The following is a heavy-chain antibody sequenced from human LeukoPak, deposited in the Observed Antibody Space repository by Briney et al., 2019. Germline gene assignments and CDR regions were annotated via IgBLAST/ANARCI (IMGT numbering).Heavy chain of an antibody. CDR3: ARDIRNDWYLSSYDAFDI. D-gene: IGHD3-9*01. CDR2: ISAYNGNT. J-gene: IGHJ3*02. V-gene: IGHV1-18*01. Sequence: ASVKVSCKASGYTFTSYGISWVRQAPGQGLEWMGWISAYNGNTNYAQKLQGRVTMTTDTSTSTAYMELRRLRSDDTAVYYCARDIRNDWYLSSYDAFDIWGQGTMVTVSS. CDR1: GYTFTSYG.